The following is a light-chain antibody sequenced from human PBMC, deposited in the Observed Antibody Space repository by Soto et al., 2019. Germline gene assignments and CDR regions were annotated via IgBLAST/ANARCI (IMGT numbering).Light chain of an antibody. CDR2: SND. Sequence: HSVLTQPPSASGTPGQRVPISCSGSSSNIGTNTVNWYQQLPGTAPKLLIYSNDQRPSGVPDRFSGSKSGTSASLAISGLQSEDEADYYCAAWDDSLNGWVFGGGTKLTVL. CDR1: SSNIGTNT. V-gene: IGLV1-44*01. CDR3: AAWDDSLNGWV. J-gene: IGLJ3*02.